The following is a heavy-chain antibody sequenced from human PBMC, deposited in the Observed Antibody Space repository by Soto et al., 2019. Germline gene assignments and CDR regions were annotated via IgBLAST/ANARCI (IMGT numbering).Heavy chain of an antibody. CDR2: LFYSGAT. CDR3: ARHAAYDSVRGESDGSDY. CDR1: GGSISSNSYY. D-gene: IGHD3-16*01. Sequence: PSETLSLTCTVSGGSISSNSYYWDWIRQPPGKGLDLIGSLFYSGATYHNPSLQSRVTISVDTSKNQFSLHLSFVTAADTAVYYCARHAAYDSVRGESDGSDYGGQGTLVTVYS. J-gene: IGHJ4*02. V-gene: IGHV4-39*01.